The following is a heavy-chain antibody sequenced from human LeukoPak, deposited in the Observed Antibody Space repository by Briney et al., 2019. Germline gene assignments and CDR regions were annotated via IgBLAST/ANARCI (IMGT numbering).Heavy chain of an antibody. CDR1: GFTVSLNF. CDR2: ISGSGGRT. Sequence: GGSLRLSCAASGFTVSLNFMNWVRQAPGTGLEWVSAISGSGGRTYYADSVKGRFTISRDNSKNTLYLQMNSLRAEDTAVYYCARDYSSSWYYFDYWGQGTLVTVSS. D-gene: IGHD6-13*01. V-gene: IGHV3-23*01. CDR3: ARDYSSSWYYFDY. J-gene: IGHJ4*02.